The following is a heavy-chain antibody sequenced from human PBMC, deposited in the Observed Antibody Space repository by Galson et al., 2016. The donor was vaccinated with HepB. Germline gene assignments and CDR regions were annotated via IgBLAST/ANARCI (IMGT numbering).Heavy chain of an antibody. Sequence: SLRLSCAASGFTFSNAWMSWVRQAPGKGLEWVGRIKSKSDGRTTDYAAPVKGRFTISRDDSKYTLYLQINSLKTEDTAVYYCTTAATIFGAATEAYWGQGTLVTVSS. D-gene: IGHD3-3*01. CDR3: TTAATIFGAATEAY. CDR1: GFTFSNAW. J-gene: IGHJ4*02. V-gene: IGHV3-15*01. CDR2: IKSKSDGRTT.